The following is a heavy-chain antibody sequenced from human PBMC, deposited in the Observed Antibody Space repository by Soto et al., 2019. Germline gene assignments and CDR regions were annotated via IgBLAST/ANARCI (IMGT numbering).Heavy chain of an antibody. CDR3: ARQIRHHHSWSNKYYYYGLDV. CDR1: EYSFSTYW. CDR2: IYPGDSDT. J-gene: IGHJ6*02. D-gene: IGHD3-3*02. Sequence: GSSLKISCKGSEYSFSTYWIAWVLQRPGKGLEWMGIIYPGDSDTRYSPSFQGQVTISADKSISTAHLQWSSLKAWDTAMYYCARQIRHHHSWSNKYYYYGLDVWRQGTTVTVSS. V-gene: IGHV5-51*01.